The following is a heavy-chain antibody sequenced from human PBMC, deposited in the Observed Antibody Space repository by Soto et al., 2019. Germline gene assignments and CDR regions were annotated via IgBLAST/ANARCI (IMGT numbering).Heavy chain of an antibody. CDR2: IYYSGST. J-gene: IGHJ4*02. CDR3: ARDKITGLFDY. CDR1: GVSISSYY. D-gene: IGHD2-8*02. Sequence: SETLSLTCTVSGVSISSYYWSWIRQPPGKGLEWIGYIYYSGSTNYNPSLKSRVTISVDTSKNQFSLKLSSVTAADTAVYYCARDKITGLFDYWGQGTLVTVS. V-gene: IGHV4-59*12.